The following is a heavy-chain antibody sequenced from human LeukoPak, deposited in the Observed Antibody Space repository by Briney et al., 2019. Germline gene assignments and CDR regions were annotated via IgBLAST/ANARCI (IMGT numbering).Heavy chain of an antibody. J-gene: IGHJ6*02. V-gene: IGHV4-59*01. CDR2: IYYSGST. D-gene: IGHD1-1*01. CDR1: GGSISSYY. Sequence: SETLSLTCTVSGGSISSYYWSWIRQPPGKGLEWIGYIYYSGSTNYNPSLKSRVTISVDTSKNQFSLKLSSVTAADTAAYYCARDWGNDGYYYYGMDVWGQGTTVTVSS. CDR3: ARDWGNDGYYYYGMDV.